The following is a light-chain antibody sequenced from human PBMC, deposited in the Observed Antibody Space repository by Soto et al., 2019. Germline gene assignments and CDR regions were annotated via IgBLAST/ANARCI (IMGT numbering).Light chain of an antibody. Sequence: DIQMTQSPSSLSASVGDRVTITCRASQSISTYLHWYQQKPGKAPNLLIYAVFSLQTGVPSRFSGSGFGTDFTLTISSLQPEDFVTYFCQQSDSTPRFAFGPVTKVAIK. CDR2: AVF. CDR1: QSISTY. CDR3: QQSDSTPRFA. V-gene: IGKV1-39*01. J-gene: IGKJ3*01.